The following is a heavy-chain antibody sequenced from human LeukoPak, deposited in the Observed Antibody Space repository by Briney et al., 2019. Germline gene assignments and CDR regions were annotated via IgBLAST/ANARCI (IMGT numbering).Heavy chain of an antibody. CDR1: GGSISSCY. Sequence: PSETLSLTCTVSGGSISSCYWTWIRQPPGKGLEWIGFIHYSGSTNYKPSLRSRVTMSVDTSKNQFSLKLSSVTAADTAVYYCARGVGAPSSYYYYGMDVWGQGTTVTVSS. CDR3: ARGVGAPSSYYYYGMDV. J-gene: IGHJ6*02. CDR2: IHYSGST. V-gene: IGHV4-59*01. D-gene: IGHD1-26*01.